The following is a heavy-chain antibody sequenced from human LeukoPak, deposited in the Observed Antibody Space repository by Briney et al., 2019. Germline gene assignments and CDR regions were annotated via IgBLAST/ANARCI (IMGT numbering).Heavy chain of an antibody. J-gene: IGHJ4*02. D-gene: IGHD2-15*01. Sequence: PGGSLRLSCAASGFTFSGYEMNWVRQAPGKGLEWVSVLYSGATTYYADSVKGRFTISRDNSKNSLYLQMNSLRVEDTAVYYCARGGAARSFDQWGQGTLVTVSS. CDR3: ARGGAARSFDQ. CDR1: GFTFSGYE. V-gene: IGHV3-53*01. CDR2: LYSGATT.